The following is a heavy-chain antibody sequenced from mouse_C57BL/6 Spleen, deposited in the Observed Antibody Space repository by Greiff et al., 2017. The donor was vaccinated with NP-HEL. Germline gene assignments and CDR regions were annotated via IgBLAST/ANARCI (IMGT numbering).Heavy chain of an antibody. CDR2: ISYDGSN. D-gene: IGHD4-1*01. Sequence: EVKLMESGPGLVKPSQSLSLTCSVTGYSITSGYYWNWIRQFPGNKLEWMGYISYDGSNNYNPSLKNRISITRDTSKNQFFLKLNSVTTEDTATYYCARLTGTLYYFDYWGQGTTLTVSS. J-gene: IGHJ2*01. V-gene: IGHV3-6*01. CDR3: ARLTGTLYYFDY. CDR1: GYSITSGYY.